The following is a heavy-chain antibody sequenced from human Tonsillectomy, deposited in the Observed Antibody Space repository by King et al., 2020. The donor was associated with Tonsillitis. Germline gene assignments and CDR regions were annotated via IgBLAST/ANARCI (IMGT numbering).Heavy chain of an antibody. CDR2: ISVYNGNR. CDR1: GYTFSNYG. Sequence: QLVQSGAEVKKPGASVKVSCKASGYTFSNYGISWVRQAPGQGLEWMGWISVYNGNRNYAQKLQGRVTMTTDTSTSTAFMEVRSLRSDDTAVYYCARTGPGNTADWYFDIWGRGTLVTVSS. J-gene: IGHJ2*01. CDR3: ARTGPGNTADWYFDI. V-gene: IGHV1-18*01. D-gene: IGHD1-7*01.